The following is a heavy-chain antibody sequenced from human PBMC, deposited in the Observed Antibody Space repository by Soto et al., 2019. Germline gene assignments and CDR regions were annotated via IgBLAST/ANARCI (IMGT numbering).Heavy chain of an antibody. Sequence: GGSLRLSCAASGFTFSSYAMHWVRQAPGKGLEWVAVISYDGSNKYYADSVKGRFTISRDNSKNTLYLQMNSLRAEDTAVYYCATAYYIGYDYGAFDIWGQGTMVTVSS. CDR3: ATAYYIGYDYGAFDI. J-gene: IGHJ3*02. D-gene: IGHD5-12*01. CDR2: ISYDGSNK. CDR1: GFTFSSYA. V-gene: IGHV3-30-3*01.